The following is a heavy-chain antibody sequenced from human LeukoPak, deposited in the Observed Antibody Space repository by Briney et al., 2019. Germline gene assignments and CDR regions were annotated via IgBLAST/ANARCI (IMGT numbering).Heavy chain of an antibody. Sequence: GGALRLSCPASGFTFSSCAMTWVRQAPGTGLESGSSISGSGATTYYADSVKGRFTISRDNSNNTVYLQMNSLRAEDTAVYYCAKDQSRVGASDPFDYWGQGMQVGVSS. J-gene: IGHJ4*02. V-gene: IGHV3-23*01. CDR1: GFTFSSCA. CDR3: AKDQSRVGASDPFDY. D-gene: IGHD1-26*01. CDR2: ISGSGATT.